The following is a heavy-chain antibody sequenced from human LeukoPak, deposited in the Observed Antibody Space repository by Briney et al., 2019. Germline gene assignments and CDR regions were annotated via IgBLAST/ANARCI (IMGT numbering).Heavy chain of an antibody. CDR2: ISAYNGNT. CDR1: GYTFTSYG. CDR3: ARAPTYYYDSSSYSGDAFDI. D-gene: IGHD3-22*01. Sequence: GASVKVSCKASGYTFTSYGISWVRQAPGQGLEWMGWISAYNGNTNYAQKLQGRVTMTTDTSTSTAYMELRSLRSDDTAVYYCARAPTYYYDSSSYSGDAFDIWGQGTMVTVSS. V-gene: IGHV1-18*01. J-gene: IGHJ3*02.